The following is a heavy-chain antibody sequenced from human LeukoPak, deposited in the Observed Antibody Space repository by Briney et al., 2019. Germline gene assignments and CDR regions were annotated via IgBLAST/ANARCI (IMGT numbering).Heavy chain of an antibody. J-gene: IGHJ4*02. CDR1: GYTFTGYY. V-gene: IGHV1-2*02. CDR2: INPNSGGT. Sequence: GPLKVSCKASGYTFTGYYMHWVRQAPGQGLEWMGWINPNSGGTNYAQKFQGRVTMTRDTSISTAYMELSRLRSDDTAVYYCARRQYSGYDFDYWGQGTLVTVSS. CDR3: ARRQYSGYDFDY. D-gene: IGHD5-12*01.